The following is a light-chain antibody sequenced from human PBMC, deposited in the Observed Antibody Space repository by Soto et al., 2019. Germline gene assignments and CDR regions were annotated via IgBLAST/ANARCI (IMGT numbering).Light chain of an antibody. V-gene: IGKV1-6*01. CDR3: LQDYSYPRT. Sequence: AIQMTQSPSSLSASVGDSVTVTCRASQDIRNDLNWYQQQPGKAPKLLIYAASSLQIGVPSRFSGSASGTDFTLTISSLQPEDFATYYCLQDYSYPRTFGQGTKVEIK. J-gene: IGKJ1*01. CDR2: AAS. CDR1: QDIRND.